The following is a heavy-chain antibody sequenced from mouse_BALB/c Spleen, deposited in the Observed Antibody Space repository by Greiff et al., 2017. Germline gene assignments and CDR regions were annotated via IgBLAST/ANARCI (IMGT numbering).Heavy chain of an antibody. V-gene: IGHV5-9-3*01. CDR3: ARAYDYDGESYAMDY. Sequence: EVQLVESGGGLVKPGGSLKLSCAASGFTFSSYAMSWVRQTPEKRLEWVATISSGGSYTYYPDSVKGRFTISRDNAKNTLYLQMSSLRSEDTAMYYCARAYDYDGESYAMDYWGQGTSVTVSS. J-gene: IGHJ4*01. CDR1: GFTFSSYA. D-gene: IGHD2-4*01. CDR2: ISSGGSYT.